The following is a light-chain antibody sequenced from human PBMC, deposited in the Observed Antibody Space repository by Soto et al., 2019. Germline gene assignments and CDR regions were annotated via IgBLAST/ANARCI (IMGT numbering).Light chain of an antibody. Sequence: EIVLTQSPATLSLSPGERATLSCRASQSVSSYLAWYQQKPGQAPRLLIYDSSNRATGIPARFSGSGSGTDFSLTISSLEPEDFAIYYCQQRSNWPWTFGQETTVEIK. CDR2: DSS. CDR3: QQRSNWPWT. V-gene: IGKV3-11*01. CDR1: QSVSSY. J-gene: IGKJ1*01.